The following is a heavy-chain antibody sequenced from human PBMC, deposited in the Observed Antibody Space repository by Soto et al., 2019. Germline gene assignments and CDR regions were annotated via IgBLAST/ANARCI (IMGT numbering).Heavy chain of an antibody. CDR3: AHRDYYDSSGEDDYLRH. J-gene: IGHJ1*01. D-gene: IGHD3-22*01. CDR2: IYWDDDE. V-gene: IGHV2-5*05. Sequence: SGPTLVNPTQTLTLTCTFSGFSLSTSGVGVAWIRQSPGKALEWLALIYWDDDERYGPSLKTRLTITKDTSKNQVVLTMTNMDPVDTATYYCAHRDYYDSSGEDDYLRHWGQGTLVTVSS. CDR1: GFSLSTSGVG.